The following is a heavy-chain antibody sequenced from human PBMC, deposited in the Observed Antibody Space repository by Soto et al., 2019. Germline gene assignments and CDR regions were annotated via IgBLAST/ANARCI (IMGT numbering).Heavy chain of an antibody. CDR1: GYTFTYYW. J-gene: IGHJ4*01. D-gene: IGHD1-26*01. CDR3: GRHSGGATTGIDY. V-gene: IGHV5-51*01. CDR2: TYPFDSDT. Sequence: GQSLKISCEGSGYTFTYYWIGWVPQMPGKGLEWMGVTYPFDSDTSYSPSFQGRVTISAVQSTNTAYLEFSRLQASDTAIYYCGRHSGGATTGIDYWGQGTLVTVSS.